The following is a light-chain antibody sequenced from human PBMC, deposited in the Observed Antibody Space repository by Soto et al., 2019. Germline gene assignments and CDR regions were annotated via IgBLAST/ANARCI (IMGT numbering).Light chain of an antibody. CDR3: QQSYITPYT. J-gene: IGKJ2*01. V-gene: IGKV1-39*01. CDR1: QSICVH. Sequence: DIQMTQSPSSLSASVGDTVTITCRASQSICVHLNWYQPKPGKVPKLLIYAASKLQSGVPSCFSGSGSETDFALTISSLQPEDFATYYCQQSYITPYTFGQGTKLQIK. CDR2: AAS.